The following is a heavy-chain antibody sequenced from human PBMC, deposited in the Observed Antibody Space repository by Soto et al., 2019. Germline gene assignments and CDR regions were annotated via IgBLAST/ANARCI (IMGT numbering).Heavy chain of an antibody. CDR2: IGTKANSYAT. CDR3: TNSPNVDTAIRV. J-gene: IGHJ6*02. V-gene: IGHV3-73*02. Sequence: EVQLVESGGGLVQPGGSLKLSCVASGFTFSGSAIHWVRQASGKGLEWVGRIGTKANSYATGYAASVKGRFTISRDDSKNTAYLRMNSLKGEDAAVYYCTNSPNVDTAIRVWGQGTTVTAS. CDR1: GFTFSGSA. D-gene: IGHD5-18*01.